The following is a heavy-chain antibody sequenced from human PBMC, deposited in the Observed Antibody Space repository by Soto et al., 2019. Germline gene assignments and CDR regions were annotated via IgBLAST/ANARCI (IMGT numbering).Heavy chain of an antibody. D-gene: IGHD3-22*01. V-gene: IGHV1-18*01. CDR2: ISAYNGST. J-gene: IGHJ4*02. Sequence: ASVKVSCKASGYAFTSYGISWVRQAPGQGLEWMGWISAYNGSTSYAQKFQGRVTMTRDTSTSTVYMELSSLRSEDTAVYYCARGGTMIVVVPYFDYWGQGTLVTVSS. CDR1: GYAFTSYG. CDR3: ARGGTMIVVVPYFDY.